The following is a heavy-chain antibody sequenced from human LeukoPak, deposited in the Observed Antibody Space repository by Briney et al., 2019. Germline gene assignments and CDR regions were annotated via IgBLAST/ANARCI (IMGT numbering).Heavy chain of an antibody. J-gene: IGHJ4*02. Sequence: PSETLSLTCAVYGGSFSGYYWSWIRQPPGKGLEWIGEINHSGSTNYNPSLKSRVTISVDTSKNQFSRKLSSVTAADTAVYYCARGYYYDSSGYVKAFDYWGQGTLVTVSS. V-gene: IGHV4-34*01. D-gene: IGHD3-22*01. CDR3: ARGYYYDSSGYVKAFDY. CDR1: GGSFSGYY. CDR2: INHSGST.